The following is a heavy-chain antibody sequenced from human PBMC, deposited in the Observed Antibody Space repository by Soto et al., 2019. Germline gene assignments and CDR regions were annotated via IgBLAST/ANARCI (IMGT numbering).Heavy chain of an antibody. CDR3: ARGGSGSYFWYFDL. Sequence: GGSLRLSCADSGFTVSRYEINWGRQAPGKGLEWVSYISSSSSTLYYADSVKGRFTISRDNAKNSLYLQMNSLRAEDTAVYYCARGGSGSYFWYFDLWGRGTLVTVSS. D-gene: IGHD1-26*01. V-gene: IGHV3-48*03. CDR2: ISSSSSTL. CDR1: GFTVSRYE. J-gene: IGHJ2*01.